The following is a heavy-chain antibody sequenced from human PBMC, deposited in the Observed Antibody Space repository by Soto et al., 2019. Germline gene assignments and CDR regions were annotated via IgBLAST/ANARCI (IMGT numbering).Heavy chain of an antibody. CDR3: ARLVWSYGTWFDP. Sequence: SEPLCLSCAVSGGSIGDVGYSWSWVRQPPGKGLEWIGYIYHSGSTNYNPSLKSRVTISVDTSKNQFSLKLSSVTAADTAVYYCARLVWSYGTWFDPWGQGTLVTVSS. V-gene: IGHV4-61*08. CDR2: IYHSGST. CDR1: GGSIGDVGYS. D-gene: IGHD5-18*01. J-gene: IGHJ5*02.